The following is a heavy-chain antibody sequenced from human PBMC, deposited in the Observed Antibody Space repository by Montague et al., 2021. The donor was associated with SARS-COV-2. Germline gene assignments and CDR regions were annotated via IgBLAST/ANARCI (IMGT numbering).Heavy chain of an antibody. J-gene: IGHJ4*02. Sequence: CAISGDSVSSNSAAWNRIRQSPSRGLEWLGRTYYRSKWYNDYAVSVKSRITINPDTSKNQFSLQLNSVTPEDTAVYYCARGGWGAPGTGRLFDYWGQGTLVTVSS. CDR2: TYYRSKWYN. CDR3: ARGGWGAPGTGRLFDY. D-gene: IGHD3-10*01. CDR1: GDSVSSNSAA. V-gene: IGHV6-1*01.